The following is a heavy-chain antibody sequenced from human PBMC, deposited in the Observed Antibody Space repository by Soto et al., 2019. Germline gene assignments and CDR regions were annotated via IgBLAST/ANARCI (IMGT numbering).Heavy chain of an antibody. J-gene: IGHJ4*02. CDR2: ISGSGGST. V-gene: IGHV3-23*01. Sequence: GGSLRLSCAASGFTFSSYAMSWVCQAPGKGLEWVSAISGSGGSTYYADSVKGRFTISRDNSKNTLYLQMNSLRAEDTAVYYCAKDFLSWYGGFFDYWGQGTLVTVSS. CDR3: AKDFLSWYGGFFDY. CDR1: GFTFSSYA. D-gene: IGHD6-13*01.